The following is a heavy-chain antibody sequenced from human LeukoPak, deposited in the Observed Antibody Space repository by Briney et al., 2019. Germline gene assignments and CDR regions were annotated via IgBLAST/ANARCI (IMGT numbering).Heavy chain of an antibody. CDR3: ARHYSNYAEGIFDY. CDR1: GGSISSGSYY. D-gene: IGHD4-11*01. J-gene: IGHJ4*02. CDR2: IYTSGST. Sequence: SETLSLTCTVSGGSISSGSYYWSWIRQPAGKGLEWIGRIYTSGSTNYNPSLKSRVTMSVDTSKNQFSLKLSSVTAADTAVYYCARHYSNYAEGIFDYWGQGTLVTVSS. V-gene: IGHV4-61*02.